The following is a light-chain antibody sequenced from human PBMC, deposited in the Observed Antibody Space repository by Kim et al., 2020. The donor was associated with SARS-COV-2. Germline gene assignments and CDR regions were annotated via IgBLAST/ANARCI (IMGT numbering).Light chain of an antibody. Sequence: SPGETDHHSCKARQNIGRDLAWYQQKAGQAPRLLIYHVSARATGIPARFSGSGSGTEFTLTISSLQSEDFAVYYCQQYDNWPPNTFGQGTKLEI. CDR1: QNIGRD. J-gene: IGKJ2*01. V-gene: IGKV3-15*01. CDR2: HVS. CDR3: QQYDNWPPNT.